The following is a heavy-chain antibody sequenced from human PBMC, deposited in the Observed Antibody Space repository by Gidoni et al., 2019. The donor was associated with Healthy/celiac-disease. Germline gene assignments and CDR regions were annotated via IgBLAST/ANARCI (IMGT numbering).Heavy chain of an antibody. CDR3: ARAYCSGGSCYSYPFDY. CDR2: ISSSSSYI. D-gene: IGHD2-15*01. J-gene: IGHJ4*02. V-gene: IGHV3-21*01. CDR1: GFTFSSYS. Sequence: EVQLVESGGGLVKPGGSLRLSCAASGFTFSSYSMNWVRQAPGKGLEWVSSISSSSSYIYYADSVKGRFTISRDNAKNSLYLQMNSLIAEDTAVYYCARAYCSGGSCYSYPFDYWGQGTLVTVSS.